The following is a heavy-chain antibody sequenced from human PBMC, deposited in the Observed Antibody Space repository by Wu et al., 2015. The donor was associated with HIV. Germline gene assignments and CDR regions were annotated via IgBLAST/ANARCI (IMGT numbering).Heavy chain of an antibody. Sequence: QVQLVQSGAEVKKPGASVKVSCKASGYTFTSYDINWVRQATGQGLEWMGWMNPNSGNTGYAQKFQGRVTMTRNTSISTAYMELSSLRSEDTAVYYCARGPRITMIVGQGYFQHWGQGTLVTVSS. CDR1: GYTFTSYD. V-gene: IGHV1-8*01. CDR2: MNPNSGNT. J-gene: IGHJ1*01. CDR3: ARGPRITMIVGQGYFQH. D-gene: IGHD3-22*01.